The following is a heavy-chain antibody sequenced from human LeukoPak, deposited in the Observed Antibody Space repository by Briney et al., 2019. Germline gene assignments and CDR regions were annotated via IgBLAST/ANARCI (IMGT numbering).Heavy chain of an antibody. V-gene: IGHV3-48*02. CDR3: ARGALRYSDY. J-gene: IGHJ4*02. Sequence: GGSLRLSCAASGFTFSSYTMNWVRQAPGKGLEWVSSISSSSSAIYYAASVRGRFTISRDNAKNSLYLQMNSLRDEDTAVYYCARGALRYSDYWGQGTLVTVSS. CDR1: GFTFSSYT. CDR2: ISSSSSAI. D-gene: IGHD3-9*01.